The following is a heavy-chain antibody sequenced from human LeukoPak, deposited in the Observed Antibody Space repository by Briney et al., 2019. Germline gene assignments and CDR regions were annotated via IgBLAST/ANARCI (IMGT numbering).Heavy chain of an antibody. V-gene: IGHV3-7*01. J-gene: IGHJ3*02. CDR1: GFTFSDDW. CDR2: IKEDGSEK. CDR3: ASSAFDI. Sequence: GGSLRLSCAASGFTFSDDWMNWVRQAPGKGPEWVANIKEDGSEKYYVDSVKGRFTISRDNAKNSLYLQMNSLRAEDTAVYYCASSAFDIWGQGTLVTVSS.